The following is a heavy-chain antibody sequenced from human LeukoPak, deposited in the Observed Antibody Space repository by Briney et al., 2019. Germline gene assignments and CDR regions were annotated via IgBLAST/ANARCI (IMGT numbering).Heavy chain of an antibody. CDR3: AKGYDFWSGGIDY. CDR1: GFTFSGYA. Sequence: HPGGSLRLSCAASGFTFSGYAMTWVRQAPGKGLEWVSAISGNSAGTYYADSVKGRFTISRDNSKSTLNLQMNSLRAEDTAVYYCAKGYDFWSGGIDYWGQGTLVTVSS. V-gene: IGHV3-23*01. J-gene: IGHJ4*02. D-gene: IGHD3-3*01. CDR2: ISGNSAGT.